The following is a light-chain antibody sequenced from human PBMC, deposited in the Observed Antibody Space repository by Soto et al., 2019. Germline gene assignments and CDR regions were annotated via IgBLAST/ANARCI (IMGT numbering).Light chain of an antibody. CDR1: QSVSSTF. CDR2: ATS. V-gene: IGKV3-20*01. Sequence: EIVLTQSPGTLCLSPGERATLSCRASQSVSSTFLARYQQKPGQAPRLLIYATSSRATGIPDRFSGSGSGTDFTLTISRLEPEDFAVYFCQHYVTSPLTFGGGTKVDIK. CDR3: QHYVTSPLT. J-gene: IGKJ4*01.